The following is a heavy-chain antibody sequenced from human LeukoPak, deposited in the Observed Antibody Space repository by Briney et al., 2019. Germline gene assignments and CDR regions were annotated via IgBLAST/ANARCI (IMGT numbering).Heavy chain of an antibody. D-gene: IGHD3-10*01. Sequence: GGSLRLSCAASGFPFRSHWISGVRQAPGKGLEWVANINQDGSEKYYVDSVKGRFSISRDNAKNSLYLQMNSLRAEDTAVYYCATSNLEFASGSGDYWGQGTLVTVSS. V-gene: IGHV3-7*05. CDR2: INQDGSEK. CDR3: ATSNLEFASGSGDY. J-gene: IGHJ4*02. CDR1: GFPFRSHW.